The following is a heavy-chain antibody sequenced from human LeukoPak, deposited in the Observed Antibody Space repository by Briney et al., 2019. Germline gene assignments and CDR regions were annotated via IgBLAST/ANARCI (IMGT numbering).Heavy chain of an antibody. D-gene: IGHD3-22*01. J-gene: IGHJ3*02. V-gene: IGHV3-64*01. CDR3: ARGFYDSSGYYYVWAAFDI. CDR1: GFTFSSYA. Sequence: GGSLRLSCAASGFTFSSYAMHWVRQAPGKGLEYVSAISSNGGSTYYANSVKGRFTISRDNSKNTLYLQMGSLRAEDMAVYYCARGFYDSSGYYYVWAAFDIWGQGTMVTVSS. CDR2: ISSNGGST.